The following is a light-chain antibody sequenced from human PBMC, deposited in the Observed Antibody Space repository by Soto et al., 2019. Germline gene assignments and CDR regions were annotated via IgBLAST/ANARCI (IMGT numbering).Light chain of an antibody. J-gene: IGKJ1*01. Sequence: DIQMTQSPSTLSSSLGARVTITCRASKSISSWLAWYQQKTGKAPKILIYDDSSLESGVPERFSGSGSGTELNLTISNLQPDDFATYYCQQYNNYPRTCGQGTKVDIK. V-gene: IGKV1-5*01. CDR3: QQYNNYPRT. CDR1: KSISSW. CDR2: DDS.